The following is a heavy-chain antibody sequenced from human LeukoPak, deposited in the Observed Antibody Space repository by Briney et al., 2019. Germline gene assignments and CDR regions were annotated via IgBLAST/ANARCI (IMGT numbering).Heavy chain of an antibody. CDR2: INPNSGGT. Sequence: ASVKVSCKASGYTFTGYYMHWVRQAPGQGLEWMGWINPNSGGTNYAQKFQGRVTMTRDTSISTAYMELSRLRSDDTAVYYCARGRLASFPNKVWFDPWGQGTLVTVSS. V-gene: IGHV1-2*02. J-gene: IGHJ5*02. CDR3: ARGRLASFPNKVWFDP. D-gene: IGHD1/OR15-1a*01. CDR1: GYTFTGYY.